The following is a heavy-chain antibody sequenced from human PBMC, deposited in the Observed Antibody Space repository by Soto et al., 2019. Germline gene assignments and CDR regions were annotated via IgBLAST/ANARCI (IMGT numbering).Heavy chain of an antibody. D-gene: IGHD2-15*01. CDR1: GGTFSSYA. CDR3: ARADVVVVAATVFLPYYGMDV. V-gene: IGHV1-69*06. J-gene: IGHJ6*02. CDR2: IIPIFGTA. Sequence: QVQLVQSGAEVKKPGSSVKVSCKASGGTFSSYAISWVRQAPGQGLEWMGGIIPIFGTANYAQKFQGRVTITAVKSTSTAYMELSSLRSEDTAVYYCARADVVVVAATVFLPYYGMDVWGQGTTVTVSS.